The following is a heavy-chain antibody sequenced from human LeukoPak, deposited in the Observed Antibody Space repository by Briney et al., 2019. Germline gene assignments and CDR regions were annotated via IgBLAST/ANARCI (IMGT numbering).Heavy chain of an antibody. J-gene: IGHJ4*02. Sequence: GGSLRLSCAASGFTSTNFGMSWVRQAPGKGLEWVSGITNNGYSTYYADSVKGRFTISRDNSKNTLYLQMNSLRAEDTAVYYCAKDFWEPFDYWGQGTLVTVSS. CDR1: GFTSTNFG. CDR3: AKDFWEPFDY. D-gene: IGHD1-26*01. CDR2: ITNNGYST. V-gene: IGHV3-23*01.